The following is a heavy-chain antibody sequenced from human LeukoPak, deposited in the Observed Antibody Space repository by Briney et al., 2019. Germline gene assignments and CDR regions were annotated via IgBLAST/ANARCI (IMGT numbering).Heavy chain of an antibody. Sequence: SETLSLTCTVSGGSISSGDYYWSWIRQPPGKGLEWIGHIYYSGSTYYNPSLKGRVTISVDTSKNQFSLKLSSVTAADTAVYYCARGQGDFWSGYYTKYYFDYWGQGTLVTVSS. CDR3: ARGQGDFWSGYYTKYYFDY. D-gene: IGHD3-3*01. V-gene: IGHV4-30-4*01. CDR2: IYYSGST. J-gene: IGHJ4*02. CDR1: GGSISSGDYY.